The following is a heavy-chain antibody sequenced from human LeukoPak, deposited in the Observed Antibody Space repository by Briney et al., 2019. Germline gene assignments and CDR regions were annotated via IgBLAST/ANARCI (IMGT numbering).Heavy chain of an antibody. D-gene: IGHD2-2*01. J-gene: IGHJ5*02. V-gene: IGHV1-3*01. CDR1: GYTFTNYA. CDR2: INAGNGNA. CDR3: ARGRFDCSSTSCYRHNWFDP. Sequence: ASVKVSCKASGYTFTNYALHWVRQAPGQRLEWMGWINAGNGNAKYSQKFQGRVTITRDTSASTAYMELSSLRSEDTAVYYCARGRFDCSSTSCYRHNWFDPWGQGTLVTVSS.